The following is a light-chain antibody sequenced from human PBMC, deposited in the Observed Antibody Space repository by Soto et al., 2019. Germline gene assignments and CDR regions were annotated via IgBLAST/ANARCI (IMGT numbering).Light chain of an antibody. Sequence: QSVLTQPASVSGSPGQSITISCTGTSSDVGLYYYVSWYQQHPDKAPQLMIYAVSNRPSGVSTRFSASKSVNTASLFIFGLQAEDEADYYCSSYTSDSSYVFGSGTTVTV. CDR1: SSDVGLYYY. CDR2: AVS. CDR3: SSYTSDSSYV. V-gene: IGLV2-14*01. J-gene: IGLJ1*01.